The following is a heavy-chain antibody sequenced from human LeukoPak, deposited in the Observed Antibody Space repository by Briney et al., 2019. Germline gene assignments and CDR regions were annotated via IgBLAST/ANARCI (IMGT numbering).Heavy chain of an antibody. J-gene: IGHJ4*02. CDR1: GGSISSTNG. V-gene: IGHV4-4*02. CDR3: SRESGAYCPFGY. Sequence: SETLSLTCGVSGGSISSTNGWSWVRQPPGQGLEWIGEISLTGETNYNPSLNGRVTMSLDKSRNQLSLKLTSVTAADTAIYYCSRESGAYCPFGYWGQGTLVIVPP. D-gene: IGHD1-26*01. CDR2: ISLTGET.